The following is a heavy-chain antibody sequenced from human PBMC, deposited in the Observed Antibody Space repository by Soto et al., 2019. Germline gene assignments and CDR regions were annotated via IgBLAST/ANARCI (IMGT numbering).Heavy chain of an antibody. Sequence: SETLSLTCTVSGVSISSGGYYWSWIRQHPGKGLEWIGYIYYSGSTYYNPSLKSRVTISVDTSKNQFSLKLSSVAAADTAVYYCARSSLSGYDTPYFDYWGQGTLVTVPQ. V-gene: IGHV4-31*03. J-gene: IGHJ4*02. CDR1: GVSISSGGYY. CDR2: IYYSGST. D-gene: IGHD5-12*01. CDR3: ARSSLSGYDTPYFDY.